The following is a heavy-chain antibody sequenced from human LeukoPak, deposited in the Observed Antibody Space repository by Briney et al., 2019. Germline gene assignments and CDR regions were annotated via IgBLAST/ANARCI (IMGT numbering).Heavy chain of an antibody. CDR3: VANYYDSSGPCDY. CDR2: FDPEDGET. CDR1: GYTLTELS. Sequence: ASVKVSCKVSGYTLTELSMHWVRQAPGKGLEWMGGFDPEDGETIYAQKFQGRVTMTEDTSTDTAYMELSSLRSEDTAVYYCVANYYDSSGPCDYWGQGTLVTVSS. V-gene: IGHV1-24*01. J-gene: IGHJ4*02. D-gene: IGHD3-22*01.